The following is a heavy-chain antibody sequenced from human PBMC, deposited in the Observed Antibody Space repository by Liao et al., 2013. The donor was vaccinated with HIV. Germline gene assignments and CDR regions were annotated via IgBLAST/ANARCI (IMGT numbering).Heavy chain of an antibody. D-gene: IGHD3-3*01. CDR2: VYYSGST. J-gene: IGHJ3*02. V-gene: IGHV4-59*01. CDR1: GGSISRTY. Sequence: QVQLQQWGAGLLKPSETLSLTCAVSGGSISRTYWSWIRQPPGKGLEWIGHVYYSGSTNYNPSLKSRVIMSIDTSQNQFSLKMNSLTTADTAVYYCARAALYGTYFDFWSGLTDAFDIWGRGTMVTVSS. CDR3: ARAALYGTYFDFWSGLTDAFDI.